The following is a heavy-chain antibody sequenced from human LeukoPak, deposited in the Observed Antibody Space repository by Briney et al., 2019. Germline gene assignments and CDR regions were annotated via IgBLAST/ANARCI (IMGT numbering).Heavy chain of an antibody. V-gene: IGHV1-2*02. D-gene: IGHD1-26*01. CDR3: AKEGARVGDTGAFDI. CDR2: INPNNGGT. CDR1: GYTFTDYF. Sequence: ASVKVSCKASGYTFTDYFIHWVRQAPGQGPEWMGWINPNNGGTSYAQKFQGRVTMTRDTSINTAYLEVSRLRSDDTAVYYCAKEGARVGDTGAFDIWGQGTMATVSS. J-gene: IGHJ3*02.